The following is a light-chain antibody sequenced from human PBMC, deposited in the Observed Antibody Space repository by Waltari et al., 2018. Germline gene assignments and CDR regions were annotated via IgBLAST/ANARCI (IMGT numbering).Light chain of an antibody. Sequence: SYVLTQAPSVSVAPGKTASIICAGDNLGGKHVNWYQQKPGQAPLLVISYDSDRPSGIPQRFSGSNSGNTATLTISRVEAGDEADYYCQVTYSSSDHVFGGGTKLSVL. J-gene: IGLJ2*01. CDR2: YDS. CDR1: NLGGKH. CDR3: QVTYSSSDHV. V-gene: IGLV3-21*04.